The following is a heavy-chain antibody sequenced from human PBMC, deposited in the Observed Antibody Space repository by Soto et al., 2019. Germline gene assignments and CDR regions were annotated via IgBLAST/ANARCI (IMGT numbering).Heavy chain of an antibody. V-gene: IGHV1-3*01. CDR2: INAANGDT. CDR1: GYTFTSYG. J-gene: IGHJ5*02. D-gene: IGHD6-13*01. CDR3: VRRHVSATGIDWFDP. Sequence: QVQLVQSGTAVKKPGASAKVSCKASGYTFTSYGIHWVRQAPGQRLEWMGWINAANGDTKYSPKFQGRVTITRDTSASTAYMELSSLRSDDTAVYYCVRRHVSATGIDWFDPWGQGTLVTVSS.